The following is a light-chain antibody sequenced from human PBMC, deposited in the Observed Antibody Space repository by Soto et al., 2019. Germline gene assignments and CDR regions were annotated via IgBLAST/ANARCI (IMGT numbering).Light chain of an antibody. Sequence: EIVMTQSPATLSVSPGERATLSCRASQSVNINLAWYQQKPGQAPRRLIYGASTRATGIPARFSGSGSGTEFTLTISSLQSEDFAVYYCQHYNNWPPWTFGQGTKVEIK. V-gene: IGKV3-15*01. J-gene: IGKJ1*01. CDR2: GAS. CDR3: QHYNNWPPWT. CDR1: QSVNIN.